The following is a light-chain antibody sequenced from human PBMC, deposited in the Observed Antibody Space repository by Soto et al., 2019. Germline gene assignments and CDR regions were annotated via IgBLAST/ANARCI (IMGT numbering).Light chain of an antibody. V-gene: IGKV3-20*01. CDR3: QQYGSSPYT. CDR1: QSVTINC. CDR2: AAS. J-gene: IGKJ2*01. Sequence: EIVLTQSPGTLSLSPGEGATLSCRASQSVTINCLAWYHQKPGQAPRLLIYAASSRLTGIPDRFSGSGSGTDFTLTISRLEPEDFAVYYCQQYGSSPYTFGQGTKLEIK.